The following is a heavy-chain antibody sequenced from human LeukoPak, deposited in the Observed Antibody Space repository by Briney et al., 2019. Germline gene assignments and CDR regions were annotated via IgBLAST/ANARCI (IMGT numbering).Heavy chain of an antibody. CDR1: GFTVSSNY. CDR3: ARDYGSYFLPKYHYMDV. J-gene: IGHJ6*03. CDR2: IYSSGST. Sequence: GGSLRLSCAASGFTVSSNYMTWVRQAPGKGLEWVSVIYSSGSTYYADSVKGRFTISRDNAKNSLYLQMNSLRAEDTAVYYCARDYGSYFLPKYHYMDVWGKGTTVTVSS. D-gene: IGHD1-26*01. V-gene: IGHV3-53*01.